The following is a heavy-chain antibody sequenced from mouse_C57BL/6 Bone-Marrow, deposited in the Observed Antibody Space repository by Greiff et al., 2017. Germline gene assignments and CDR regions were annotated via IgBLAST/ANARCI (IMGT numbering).Heavy chain of an antibody. CDR3: ARAYYYGSSRDYYAMDY. CDR1: GYTFTSYW. Sequence: QVQLQQSGAELVKPGASVKLSCKASGYTFTSYWMHWVKQRPGQGLEWIGMIHPNSGSTNYNEKFKSKATLTVDKSSSTAYMQLSSLTSEDSAVYYCARAYYYGSSRDYYAMDYWGQGTSVTVSS. CDR2: IHPNSGST. V-gene: IGHV1-64*01. D-gene: IGHD1-1*01. J-gene: IGHJ4*01.